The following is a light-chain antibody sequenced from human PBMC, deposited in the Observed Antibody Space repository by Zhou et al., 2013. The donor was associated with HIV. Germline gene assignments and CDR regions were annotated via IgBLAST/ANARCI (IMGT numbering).Light chain of an antibody. CDR2: GAS. CDR3: QQYSNWPPYT. V-gene: IGKV3-15*01. CDR1: QSVSTT. Sequence: EIVMTQSPATLSVSPGERATLSCRASQSVSTTLAWYQQKPGQAPRLLIYGASTRATGIPARFSGSGSGTEFTLTISSLQSEDFAVYYCQQYSNWPPYTFGQGTKLE. J-gene: IGKJ2*01.